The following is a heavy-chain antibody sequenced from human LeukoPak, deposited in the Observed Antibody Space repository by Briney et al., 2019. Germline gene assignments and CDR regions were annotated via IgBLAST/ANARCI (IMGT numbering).Heavy chain of an antibody. CDR1: GFTFSRYN. J-gene: IGHJ4*02. CDR2: ITIGSNYI. D-gene: IGHD6-6*01. Sequence: KTGGSLRLSCAASGFTFSRYNMNWVRQAPGKGLEWVSSITIGSNYIYYADSVKGRFTISRDNAKNSLYLQMNSLRAEDTAVYYCAREAAPLAYYFDYWGQGTLVTVSS. CDR3: AREAAPLAYYFDY. V-gene: IGHV3-21*01.